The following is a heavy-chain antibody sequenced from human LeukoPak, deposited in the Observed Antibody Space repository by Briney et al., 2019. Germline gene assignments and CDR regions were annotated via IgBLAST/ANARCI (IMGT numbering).Heavy chain of an antibody. D-gene: IGHD3-9*01. Sequence: GGSLRLSCAVSGFPVSSNFMSWVRQAPGKGLQSVSIMFSGGSTDYADSVKGRFTISRDNAKNSLYLQMNSLRDEDTAVYYCARDGRYFDWLLYPHYFDYWGQGTLVTVSS. CDR1: GFPVSSNF. V-gene: IGHV3-53*01. CDR3: ARDGRYFDWLLYPHYFDY. CDR2: MFSGGST. J-gene: IGHJ4*02.